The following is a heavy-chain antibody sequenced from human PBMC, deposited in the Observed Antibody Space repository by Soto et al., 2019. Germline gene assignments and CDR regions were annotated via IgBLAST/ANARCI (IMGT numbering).Heavy chain of an antibody. CDR1: SDSVSDYY. CDR2: IFYSGST. CDR3: TRCKTGEFDY. J-gene: IGHJ4*02. Sequence: SETLSLTCTVSSDSVSDYYWSWIRQPPGKGLEWIGYIFYSGSTNYNPSLKSRVTISIDTSKKQFSLNLSSVTAADSAVYYCTRCKTGEFDYWGQGTLVTVSS. D-gene: IGHD7-27*01. V-gene: IGHV4-59*02.